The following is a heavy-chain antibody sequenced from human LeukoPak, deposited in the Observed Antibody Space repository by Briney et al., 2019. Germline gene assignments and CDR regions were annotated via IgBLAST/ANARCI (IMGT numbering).Heavy chain of an antibody. CDR2: IYDSGST. CDR3: ASHRPRGDFCIHW. J-gene: IGHJ4*02. Sequence: SETLSLTCTVSGGSISSSSYYWGWIRQPPGKGLEWIGSIYDSGSTYYNPSLKSRVTISVDTPKKQFSLKPSSVTAADTPVYLCASHRPRGDFCIHWWGKGTLVTVSS. V-gene: IGHV4-39*01. D-gene: IGHD1-1*01. CDR1: GGSISSSSYY.